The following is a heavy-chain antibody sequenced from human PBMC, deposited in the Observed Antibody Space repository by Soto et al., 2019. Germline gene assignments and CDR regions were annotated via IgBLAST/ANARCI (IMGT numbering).Heavy chain of an antibody. CDR1: GFTFSSYS. CDR2: ISSSSSTI. J-gene: IGHJ3*02. V-gene: IGHV3-48*01. CDR3: ATHAWAQWLVAGNDAFDI. D-gene: IGHD6-19*01. Sequence: EVQLVESGGGLVQPGGSLRLSCAASGFTFSSYSMNWVRQAPGKGLEWVSYISSSSSTIYYADSVKDRFTIARDNAKNSLYLQMNCLRAEDTAVYYCATHAWAQWLVAGNDAFDIWGQGTMVTVSS.